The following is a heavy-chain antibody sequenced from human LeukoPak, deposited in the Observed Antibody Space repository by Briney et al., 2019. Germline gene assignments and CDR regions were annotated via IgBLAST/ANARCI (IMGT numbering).Heavy chain of an antibody. D-gene: IGHD5-24*01. Sequence: PGGSLRLSCVASGFPFSSYWMTWVRQAPGKGLEWVSVIYGGGNIYYADSVKGRFTISRDNSKNTLYLQMNSLRAEDTAVYYCARGAGYNYPYYFDYWGQGTLVTVSS. CDR2: IYGGGNI. V-gene: IGHV3-53*01. CDR1: GFPFSSYW. J-gene: IGHJ4*02. CDR3: ARGAGYNYPYYFDY.